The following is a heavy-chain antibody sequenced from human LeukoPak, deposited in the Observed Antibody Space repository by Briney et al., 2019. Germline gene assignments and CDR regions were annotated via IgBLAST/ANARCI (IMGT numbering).Heavy chain of an antibody. J-gene: IGHJ4*02. CDR2: IKQDGSEK. D-gene: IGHD4-17*01. CDR3: AREEYGDHLW. CDR1: GFTFTSYG. Sequence: GRSLRLSCAASGFTFTSYGMSWVRQAPGKGLKWVANIKQDGSEKYYVDSVKGRFTISRDNAKNSLYLQMNSLRAEDTAVYYCAREEYGDHLWWGQGTLVTVSS. V-gene: IGHV3-7*01.